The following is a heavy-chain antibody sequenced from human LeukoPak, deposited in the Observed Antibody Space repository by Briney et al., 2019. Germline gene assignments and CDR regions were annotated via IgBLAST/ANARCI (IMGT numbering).Heavy chain of an antibody. V-gene: IGHV3-23*01. Sequence: PGGSLRLSCAASGFTFSSYAMSWVRQAPGKGLEWVPAISGSGGSTYYADSVKGRFTISRDNSKNTLYLQMNSLRAEDTAVYYCARPDSGYDWGVYWGQGTLVTVSS. D-gene: IGHD5-12*01. CDR2: ISGSGGST. CDR1: GFTFSSYA. J-gene: IGHJ4*02. CDR3: ARPDSGYDWGVY.